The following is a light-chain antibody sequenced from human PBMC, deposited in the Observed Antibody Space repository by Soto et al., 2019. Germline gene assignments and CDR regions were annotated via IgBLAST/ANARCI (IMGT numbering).Light chain of an antibody. V-gene: IGKV3-20*01. CDR3: QQYGSSPQKLT. CDR1: QSVSSSY. Sequence: EIVLTQSPGTLSLSPGERATLSCRASQSVSSSYLAWYQQKPGQAPRLLIYGASSRATGIPDRFSGSGSGTDFTLTISRLEPEDFAVYYCQQYGSSPQKLTFRGGTKVEIK. CDR2: GAS. J-gene: IGKJ4*01.